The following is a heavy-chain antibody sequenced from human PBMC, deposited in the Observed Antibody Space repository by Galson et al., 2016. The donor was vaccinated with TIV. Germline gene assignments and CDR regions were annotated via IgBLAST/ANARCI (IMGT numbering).Heavy chain of an antibody. J-gene: IGHJ4*02. CDR2: ISSRGNYI. V-gene: IGHV3-21*01. Sequence: SLRLSCAASGLSFSTYNMNWVRQAPGKSLEWVSSISSRGNYIYYADSVRGRFTISRDNAAKSLYLQMSSLRAEDTAVYFCATNDFLSYYFDYWGQGTLVTVSP. CDR1: GLSFSTYN. CDR3: ATNDFLSYYFDY. D-gene: IGHD3-3*01.